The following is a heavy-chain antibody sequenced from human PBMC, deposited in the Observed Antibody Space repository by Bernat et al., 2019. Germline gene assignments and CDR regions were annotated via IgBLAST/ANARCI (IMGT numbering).Heavy chain of an antibody. CDR1: GFTFSSYG. J-gene: IGHJ4*02. CDR2: IWYDGSNK. CDR3: ATRGSATGFDY. D-gene: IGHD5-12*01. Sequence: QVQLVESGGGVVQPGRSLRLSCAASGFTFSSYGMHWVRQAPGKGLEWVAVIWYDGSNKYYADSVKGRFTISRDNSKNTLYLQMNSLRAEDTAVYYCATRGSATGFDYWGQGTLVTVSS. V-gene: IGHV3-33*01.